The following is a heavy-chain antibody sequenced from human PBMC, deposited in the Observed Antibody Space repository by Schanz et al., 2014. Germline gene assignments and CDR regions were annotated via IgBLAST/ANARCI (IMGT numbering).Heavy chain of an antibody. CDR2: TKAGGRDI. CDR1: GFTFSYYS. V-gene: IGHV3-48*02. D-gene: IGHD2-2*01. CDR3: ARVLGKGYCSSTSCHSIRPYYYYGMDV. J-gene: IGHJ6*02. Sequence: EVQLLESGGGLVQPGGSLRLSCAASGFTFSYYSLNWVRQAPGKGLEWLSYTKAGGRDIHYADSVKGRFTISRDEVKHSVYLQMNSLRDEDTAVYYCARVLGKGYCSSTSCHSIRPYYYYGMDVWGQGTVVTVSS.